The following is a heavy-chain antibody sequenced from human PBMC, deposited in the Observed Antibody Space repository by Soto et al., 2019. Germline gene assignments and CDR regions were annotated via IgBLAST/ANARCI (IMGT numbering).Heavy chain of an antibody. Sequence: GSLRLSCAASGFTVSSNYMSWVRQAPGKGLEWVSVIYSGGSTYYADSVKGRFTISRDNSKNTLYLQMNSLRAEDTAVYYCARGSPTAIAAAGTVHYYYMDVWGKGTTVTVSS. J-gene: IGHJ6*03. CDR2: IYSGGST. V-gene: IGHV3-66*01. CDR3: ARGSPTAIAAAGTVHYYYMDV. D-gene: IGHD6-13*01. CDR1: GFTVSSNY.